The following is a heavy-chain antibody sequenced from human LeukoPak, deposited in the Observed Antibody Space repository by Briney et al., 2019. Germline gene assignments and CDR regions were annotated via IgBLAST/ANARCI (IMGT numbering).Heavy chain of an antibody. J-gene: IGHJ4*02. CDR2: IYYSGST. Sequence: SETLSLTCTVSGGSISSNSYYWGWIRQSPGKGLEWIANIYYSGSTYYNPSLKSRVTISVDTSKNQFSLKLSSVTAADTAVYYCARLGYYFDYWGQGTLVTVSS. CDR1: GGSISSNSYY. CDR3: ARLGYYFDY. V-gene: IGHV4-39*07.